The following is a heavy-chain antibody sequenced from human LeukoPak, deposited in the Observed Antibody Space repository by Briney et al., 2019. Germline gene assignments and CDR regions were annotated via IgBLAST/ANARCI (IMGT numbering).Heavy chain of an antibody. CDR2: ISYDGSNK. CDR1: GFTFSSYG. V-gene: IGHV3-30*03. J-gene: IGHJ4*02. D-gene: IGHD3-16*01. Sequence: PGRSLRLSCAASGFTFSSYGMHWVRQAPGKGLEWVAVISYDGSNKYYADSVKGRFTISRDNSKSTLYLQMNSLRAEDTAVYYCARIGPGGHFDYWGQGTLVTVSS. CDR3: ARIGPGGHFDY.